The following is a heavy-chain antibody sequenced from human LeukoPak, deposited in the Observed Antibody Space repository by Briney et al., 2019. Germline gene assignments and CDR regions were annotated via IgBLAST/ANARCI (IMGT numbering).Heavy chain of an antibody. CDR3: AKDDAVAGTGYFDY. J-gene: IGHJ4*02. D-gene: IGHD6-19*01. CDR2: ISGSGGST. CDR1: GFTFSSYA. Sequence: GGSLRLSCAASGFTFSSYAMSWVRQAPGKGLEWVSTISGSGGSTYYADSVKGRFTISRDNSKNTLYLQMNSLRAEDTAVYYCAKDDAVAGTGYFDYWGQGTLVTVSS. V-gene: IGHV3-23*01.